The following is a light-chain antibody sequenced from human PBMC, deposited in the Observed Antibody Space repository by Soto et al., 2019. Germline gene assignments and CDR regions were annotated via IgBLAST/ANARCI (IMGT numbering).Light chain of an antibody. CDR1: TGAVTSDYY. CDR3: RLNFNAVGV. J-gene: IGLJ3*02. V-gene: IGLV7-43*01. Sequence: QAVVTQEPSLTVSPGGTVTLTCASSTGAVTSDYYPNWFQQKPGQAPRALIYGTDNKHSWTPARFSGSLLGGKAALTLSGVQREGGGEYSCRLNFNAVGVFGGGPKLPV. CDR2: GTD.